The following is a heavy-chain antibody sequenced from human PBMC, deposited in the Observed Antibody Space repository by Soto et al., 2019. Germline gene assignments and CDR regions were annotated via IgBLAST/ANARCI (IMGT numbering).Heavy chain of an antibody. CDR2: IYNSGST. D-gene: IGHD4-17*01. CDR1: GGSISSGHYY. V-gene: IGHV4-30-4*01. Sequence: QLQLQESGPGLVKPSQTLSLTCTVSGGSISSGHYYWSWIRQPPGKGLEWIGNIYNSGSTYYSPSLKSRGTISIDTSKNEFSLKLSAVTAADTAVYFCARDGNGYGDYVFAPWGQGTLVTVSS. CDR3: ARDGNGYGDYVFAP. J-gene: IGHJ5*02.